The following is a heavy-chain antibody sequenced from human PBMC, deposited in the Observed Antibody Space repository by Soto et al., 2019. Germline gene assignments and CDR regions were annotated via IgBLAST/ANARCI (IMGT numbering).Heavy chain of an antibody. D-gene: IGHD1-26*01. Sequence: EVQLVDSGGGFVQPGGSLRLSCAASGFTFDTCSMNWIRQAPGKGLEWVSYISGRSTVIYYADSVKGRFTISRDNAKNSLYLQMNSLRDEDSAVYYCARVSSGSYYYLDYWGQGTLVTVSS. V-gene: IGHV3-48*02. CDR3: ARVSSGSYYYLDY. J-gene: IGHJ4*02. CDR1: GFTFDTCS. CDR2: ISGRSTVI.